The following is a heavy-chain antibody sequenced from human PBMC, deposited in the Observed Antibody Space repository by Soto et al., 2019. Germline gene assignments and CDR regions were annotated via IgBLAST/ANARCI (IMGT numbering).Heavy chain of an antibody. CDR1: GFAFSSCA. CDR3: AKGLVNQRGYYLDY. V-gene: IGHV3-23*01. CDR2: ISGSGGGT. Sequence: PEGSLRLSCAASGFAFSSCAMNWVRQAPGKGLEWVSGISGSGGGTYYSDSVKGRFTISRDDSKNTLYLQMNSLRADDTAIYYCAKGLVNQRGYYLDYWGQGTLVTVSS. J-gene: IGHJ4*02. D-gene: IGHD3-16*01.